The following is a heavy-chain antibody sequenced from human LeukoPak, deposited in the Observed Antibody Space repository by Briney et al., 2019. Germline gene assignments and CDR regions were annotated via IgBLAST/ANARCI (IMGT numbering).Heavy chain of an antibody. D-gene: IGHD3-10*01. CDR3: ARDLFKLLWFGELFEDYFDY. J-gene: IGHJ4*02. V-gene: IGHV1-18*01. Sequence: ASVKVSCKTSAYTFTNFRIHWVRQAPGQGFEWMGWIGPSNNYTEYEQKLQGRLTLTTDTSTTTAHMELRSLRSDDTAVYYCARDLFKLLWFGELFEDYFDYWGQGTLVTVSS. CDR1: AYTFTNFR. CDR2: IGPSNNYT.